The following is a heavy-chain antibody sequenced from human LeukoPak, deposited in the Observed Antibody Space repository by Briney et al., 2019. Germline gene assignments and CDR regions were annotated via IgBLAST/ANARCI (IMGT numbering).Heavy chain of an antibody. J-gene: IGHJ4*02. CDR2: IKQDGREK. CDR1: GFTFISYW. D-gene: IGHD5-12*01. Sequence: PGGSLRLSCAASGFTFISYWMSWVRQAPGKGLEGVANIKQDGREKYYVDSVKGRFTISRDNAKSSLYLQMNSLRAEDTAVYYCARDRDNIVAYGGLDYWGQGTLVTVSS. CDR3: ARDRDNIVAYGGLDY. V-gene: IGHV3-7*01.